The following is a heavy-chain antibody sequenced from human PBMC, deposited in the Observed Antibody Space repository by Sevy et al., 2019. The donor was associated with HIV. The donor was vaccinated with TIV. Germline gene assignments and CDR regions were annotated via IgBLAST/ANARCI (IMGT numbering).Heavy chain of an antibody. Sequence: GGSLRLSCAASGFTVNSNYMTWVRQAPGKGLEGVSVIHSDDTTYHADSVKDRFTISRDNFKNTLYLHMSSLRAEDTAVYYCARGLTGYSYALIYWGQGTLVTDSS. V-gene: IGHV3-66*01. CDR2: IHSDDTT. CDR3: ARGLTGYSYALIY. J-gene: IGHJ4*02. CDR1: GFTVNSNY. D-gene: IGHD5-18*01.